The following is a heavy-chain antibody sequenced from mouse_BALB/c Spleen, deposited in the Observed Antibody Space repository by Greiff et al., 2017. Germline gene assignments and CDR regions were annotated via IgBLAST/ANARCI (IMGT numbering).Heavy chain of an antibody. V-gene: IGHV5-17*02. CDR1: GFTFSSFG. CDR2: ISSGSSTI. Sequence: EVKVVESGGGLVQPGGSRKLSCAASGFTFSSFGMHWVRQAPEKGLEWVAYISSGSSTIYYADTVKGRFTISRDNPKNTLFLQMTSLRSEDTAMSYCARSGYYYGSSYAMDYWGQGTSVTVSS. D-gene: IGHD1-1*01. J-gene: IGHJ4*01. CDR3: ARSGYYYGSSYAMDY.